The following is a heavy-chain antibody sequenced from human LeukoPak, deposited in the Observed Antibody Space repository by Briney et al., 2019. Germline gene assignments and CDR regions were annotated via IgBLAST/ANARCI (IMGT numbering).Heavy chain of an antibody. CDR2: IYYSGST. J-gene: IGHJ3*02. D-gene: IGHD4-23*01. CDR1: GYSISSGYY. CDR3: ARRAVVTHDAFDI. Sequence: SETLSLTCTVSGYSISSGYYWGWIRQPPGKGLEWIGSIYYSGSTYYNPSLKSRVTISVDTSKNQFSLKLSSVTAADTAVYYCARRAVVTHDAFDIWGQGTMVTVSS. V-gene: IGHV4-38-2*02.